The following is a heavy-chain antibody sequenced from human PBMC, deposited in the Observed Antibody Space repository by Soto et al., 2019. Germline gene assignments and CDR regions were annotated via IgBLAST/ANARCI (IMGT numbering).Heavy chain of an antibody. CDR2: IYYSGST. V-gene: IGHV4-39*01. D-gene: IGHD3-3*02. CDR1: PGSISSGTNY. J-gene: IGHJ4*02. Sequence: SKTLSLTCTSSPGSISSGTNYCAWIRQPPGKGLEWIANIYYSGSTFYNPSLKSRVTISLDTSTNQFSLKLRSVTAADTAVYYCARHEAGWHFWTWGKGTRVHVYS. CDR3: ARHEAGWHFWT.